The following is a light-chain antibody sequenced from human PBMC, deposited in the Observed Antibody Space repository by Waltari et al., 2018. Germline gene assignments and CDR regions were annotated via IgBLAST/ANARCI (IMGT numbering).Light chain of an antibody. CDR2: EVS. CDR1: SSDVGSYNL. Sequence: QSALTQPASVSGSPGQSITISCTGTSSDVGSYNLVSWYQQHPGKAPKLMIYEVSKRPSGVFNRCSGSKAGNTASLTISGLQAEDEADYYCCSYAGSFWVFGGGTKLTVL. V-gene: IGLV2-23*02. CDR3: CSYAGSFWV. J-gene: IGLJ3*02.